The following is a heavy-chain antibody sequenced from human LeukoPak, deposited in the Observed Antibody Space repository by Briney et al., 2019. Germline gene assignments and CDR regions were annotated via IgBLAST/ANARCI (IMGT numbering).Heavy chain of an antibody. V-gene: IGHV3-48*04. CDR1: GFTFSAYN. D-gene: IGHD1-1*01. CDR3: AKKGQADDDGKPD. Sequence: GGSLRLSCAASGFTFSAYNMNWVRQAPGKGLEWVSYIISSTDTIYYADSVKGRFTVSRDNAKNTLYLQMNNLRADDTAVYYCAKKGQADDDGKPDWGQGTLVTVSS. CDR2: IISSTDTI. J-gene: IGHJ4*02.